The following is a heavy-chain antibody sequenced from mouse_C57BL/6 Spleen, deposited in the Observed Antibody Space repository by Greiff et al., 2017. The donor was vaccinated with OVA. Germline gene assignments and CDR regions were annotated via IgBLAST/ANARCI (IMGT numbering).Heavy chain of an antibody. CDR1: GFNIKDDY. J-gene: IGHJ2*01. D-gene: IGHD1-1*01. CDR3: TTGSTVVRYFDY. CDR2: IDPENGDT. Sequence: VQLKESGAELVRPGASVKLSCTASGFNIKDDYMHWVKQRPEQGLEWIGWIDPENGDTEYASKFQGKATITADTSSNTAYLQLSSLTSEDTAVYYCTTGSTVVRYFDYWGQGTTLTVSS. V-gene: IGHV14-4*01.